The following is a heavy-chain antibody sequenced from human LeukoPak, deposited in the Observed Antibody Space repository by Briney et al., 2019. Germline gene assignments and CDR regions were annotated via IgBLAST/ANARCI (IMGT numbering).Heavy chain of an antibody. V-gene: IGHV3-23*01. Sequence: PGGSLRLSCAASGFTFSTYAMSWVRQTPGKGLEWVAAISGDNPGTYHATSVRGRFSISRDNSKNTLHQKMNGLKAEDAAIYYCAKASVGHCSGAFCYPFDSWGQGTLVTVSS. J-gene: IGHJ4*02. CDR3: AKASVGHCSGAFCYPFDS. CDR2: ISGDNPGT. CDR1: GFTFSTYA. D-gene: IGHD2-15*01.